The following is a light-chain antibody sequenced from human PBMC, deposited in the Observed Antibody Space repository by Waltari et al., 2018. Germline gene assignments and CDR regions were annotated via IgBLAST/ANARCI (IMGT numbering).Light chain of an antibody. CDR2: SHN. J-gene: IGLJ3*02. CDR3: AAWDDSLNGWV. V-gene: IGLV1-44*01. CDR1: SSNIGSNT. Sequence: QSVLTQPPSASGTPGQRVTISCSGSSSNIGSNTVNWYQQLPGTAPKLLINSHNRRPSGVPDRFSGSKSGTSASLAISGLQSEDEADYYCAAWDDSLNGWVFGGGTKLTVL.